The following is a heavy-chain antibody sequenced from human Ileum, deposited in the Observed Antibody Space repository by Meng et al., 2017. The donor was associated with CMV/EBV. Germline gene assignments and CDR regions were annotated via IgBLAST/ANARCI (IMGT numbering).Heavy chain of an antibody. D-gene: IGHD5-12*01. CDR2: VSFDGSNK. CDR1: GFTFSSSG. J-gene: IGHJ4*02. CDR3: AKIVATSDH. Sequence: LSCVASGFTFSSSGMHWVRQAPGRGLGWVAVVSFDGSNKYYADSVKGRFIISRDNFKNSVYLRMNSLRDEDTALYYCAKIVATSDHWGQGTLVTVSS. V-gene: IGHV3-30*18.